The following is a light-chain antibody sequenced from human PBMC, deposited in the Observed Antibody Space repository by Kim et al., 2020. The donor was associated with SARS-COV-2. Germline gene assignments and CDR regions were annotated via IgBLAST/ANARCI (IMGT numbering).Light chain of an antibody. CDR3: CSYAGSGTLV. CDR2: EVN. V-gene: IGLV2-23*02. Sequence: QSASVSGSPGQSITISCTGTSSDVGSYNLVSWYQQHPGKAPQVMIYEVNKRPSGVSSRFSGSKSGNTASLTISGLQADDEADYYCCSYAGSGTLVFGGGTQLTVL. J-gene: IGLJ2*01. CDR1: SSDVGSYNL.